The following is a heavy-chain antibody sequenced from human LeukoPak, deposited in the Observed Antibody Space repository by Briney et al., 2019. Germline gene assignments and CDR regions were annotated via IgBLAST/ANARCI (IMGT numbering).Heavy chain of an antibody. Sequence: GGSLRLSCAASGFTFSNYWMHWVRQAPGKGLEWVSRIHKDGSDTSYVDSVKGRFTISRDNARNTLYLQLNSPRAEDTAVYYCARSRFYFDYWGQGTLVTVSS. J-gene: IGHJ4*02. CDR2: IHKDGSDT. V-gene: IGHV3-74*01. CDR1: GFTFSNYW. CDR3: ARSRFYFDY.